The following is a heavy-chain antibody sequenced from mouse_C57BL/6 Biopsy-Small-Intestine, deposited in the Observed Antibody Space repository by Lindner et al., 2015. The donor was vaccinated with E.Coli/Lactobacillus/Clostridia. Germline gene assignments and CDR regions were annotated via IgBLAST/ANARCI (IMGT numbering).Heavy chain of an antibody. Sequence: VQLQESGEGLVKPGGSLKLSCAASGFTFSDYGMHWVRQAPEKGLEWVAYISSGSSTIYYADTVKGRFTISRDNAKNTLFLQMTSLRSEDTAMYYCARHGITWFAYWGQGTLVTVSA. CDR3: ARHGITWFAY. CDR1: GFTFSDYG. V-gene: IGHV5-17*01. CDR2: ISSGSSTI. D-gene: IGHD2-1*01. J-gene: IGHJ3*01.